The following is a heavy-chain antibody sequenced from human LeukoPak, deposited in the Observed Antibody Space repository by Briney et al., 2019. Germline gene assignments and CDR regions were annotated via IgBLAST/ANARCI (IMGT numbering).Heavy chain of an antibody. CDR3: AMGYSGYDSFYY. Sequence: GGSLRLSCAASGFTFSSYAMSWVRQAPGKGLEWVSAISGSGGSTYYADSVKGRFTISRDNSKNTLYLQMNSLRAEDTAVYYCAMGYSGYDSFYYWGQGTLVTVSS. CDR1: GFTFSSYA. J-gene: IGHJ4*02. CDR2: ISGSGGST. V-gene: IGHV3-23*01. D-gene: IGHD5-12*01.